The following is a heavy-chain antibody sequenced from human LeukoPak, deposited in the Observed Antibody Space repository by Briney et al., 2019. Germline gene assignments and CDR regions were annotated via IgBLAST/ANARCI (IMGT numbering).Heavy chain of an antibody. D-gene: IGHD3-3*01. CDR1: GGTFSSYA. V-gene: IGHV1-69*05. CDR3: ARSYYDFWSGHRYYYYMDV. Sequence: ASVKVSCKASGGTFSSYAISWVRQAPGQGLEWMRGIIPIFGTANYAQKFQGRVTITTDESTSTAYMELSSLRSEDTAVYYCARSYYDFWSGHRYYYYMDVWGKGTTVTVSS. CDR2: IIPIFGTA. J-gene: IGHJ6*03.